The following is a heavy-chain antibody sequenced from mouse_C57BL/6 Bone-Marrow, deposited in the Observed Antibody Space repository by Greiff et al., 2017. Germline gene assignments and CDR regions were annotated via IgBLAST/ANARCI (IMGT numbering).Heavy chain of an antibody. CDR3: AGGGSSPYYAMDY. V-gene: IGHV5-17*01. CDR2: ISSGSSTI. J-gene: IGHJ4*01. CDR1: GFTFSDYG. Sequence: EVQRVESGGGLVKPGGSLKLSCAASGFTFSDYGMHWVRQAPEKGLEWVAYISSGSSTIYYADTVKGRFPISRDNAKNTLFLQMTSLRSEDTAMYYCAGGGSSPYYAMDYWGQGTSVTVSS. D-gene: IGHD1-1*01.